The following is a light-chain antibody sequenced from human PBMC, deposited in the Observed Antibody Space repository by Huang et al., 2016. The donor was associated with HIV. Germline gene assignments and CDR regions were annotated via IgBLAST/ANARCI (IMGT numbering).Light chain of an antibody. Sequence: EIVLTQSPATLSLSPGGRATLSCGASQTVKSDYLAWYQQRPGLAPRLVIYDASNRAAGIPDRFSASGSGTDFTHTISRLEPEDFAIYYCQQYGTSPRTFGQGTRVEIK. CDR3: QQYGTSPRT. J-gene: IGKJ1*01. CDR1: QTVKSDY. V-gene: IGKV3D-20*01. CDR2: DAS.